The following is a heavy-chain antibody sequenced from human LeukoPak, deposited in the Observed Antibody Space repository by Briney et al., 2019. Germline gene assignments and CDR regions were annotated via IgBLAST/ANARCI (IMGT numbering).Heavy chain of an antibody. Sequence: KASETLSLTCTVSGGSISSSSYYWGWIRQPPGKGLEWIGSIYYSGTTYYNPSLKSRLTISVDTSKNQFSLKLSSVTAVDTAVYYCARHDRIMASPLVWGQGILVTVSS. V-gene: IGHV4-39*01. CDR3: ARHDRIMASPLV. CDR2: IYYSGTT. D-gene: IGHD3-16*01. CDR1: GGSISSSSYY. J-gene: IGHJ4*02.